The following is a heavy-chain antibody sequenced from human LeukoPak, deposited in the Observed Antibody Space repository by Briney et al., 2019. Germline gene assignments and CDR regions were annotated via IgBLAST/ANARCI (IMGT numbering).Heavy chain of an antibody. V-gene: IGHV4-59*07. Sequence: ADTLSLTCTVSGGSISSYYWSWVRQPPGKGLEWVGYIYYTGSIMYNPSLKPRVTMSVDTSKNQFSLKVRSVTAADTAVYYCARYGMTTVTAWGFDYWGQGTLVTVS. CDR1: GGSISSYY. J-gene: IGHJ4*02. D-gene: IGHD4-17*01. CDR3: ARYGMTTVTAWGFDY. CDR2: IYYTGSI.